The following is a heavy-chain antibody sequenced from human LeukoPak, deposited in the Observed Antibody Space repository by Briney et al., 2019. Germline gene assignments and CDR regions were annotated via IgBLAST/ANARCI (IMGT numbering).Heavy chain of an antibody. J-gene: IGHJ4*02. D-gene: IGHD2/OR15-2a*01. CDR2: INPSGGST. Sequence: GASVKVSCKASGYTFTSYYMHWMRQAPGQGLEWIGIINPSGGSTSYAQKFQGRVTMTRDTSTSTVYMELSSLRSEDTAVYYCARSPPANIPDDYWGQGTLVTVSS. V-gene: IGHV1-46*01. CDR1: GYTFTSYY. CDR3: ARSPPANIPDDY.